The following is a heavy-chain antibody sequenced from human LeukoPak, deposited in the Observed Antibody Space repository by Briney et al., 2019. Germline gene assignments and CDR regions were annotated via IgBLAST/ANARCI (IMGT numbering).Heavy chain of an antibody. CDR3: ATVVVGLYYFDY. CDR2: IYSGGST. CDR1: GFTVSSNY. D-gene: IGHD2-2*01. V-gene: IGHV3-53*01. Sequence: GGSLRLSCAASGFTVSSNYMSWVRQAPGKGLEWVSVIYSGGSTYYADSVKGRFTISRDNSKNTLYLQMSSLRAEDTAVYYCATVVVGLYYFDYWGQGTLVTVSS. J-gene: IGHJ4*02.